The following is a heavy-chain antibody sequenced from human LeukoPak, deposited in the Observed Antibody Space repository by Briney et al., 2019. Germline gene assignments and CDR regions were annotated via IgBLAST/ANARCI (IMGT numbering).Heavy chain of an antibody. CDR3: AKDLITMVRGFDY. CDR2: MNPNSGNT. V-gene: IGHV1-8*01. Sequence: ASVKVSCKASGYTFTSYDINWVRQATGQGLEWMGWMNPNSGNTGYAQKFQGRVTMTRNTSISTAYMELSSLRAEDTAVYYCAKDLITMVRGFDYWGQGTLVTVSS. J-gene: IGHJ4*02. CDR1: GYTFTSYD. D-gene: IGHD3-10*01.